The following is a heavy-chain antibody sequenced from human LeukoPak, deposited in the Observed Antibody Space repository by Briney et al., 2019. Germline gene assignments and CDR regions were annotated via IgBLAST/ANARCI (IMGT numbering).Heavy chain of an antibody. D-gene: IGHD6-13*01. CDR2: IKQDGSEK. CDR1: GFTFSSYW. V-gene: IGHV3-7*05. J-gene: IGHJ6*04. Sequence: PGGSLRLSCAASGFTFSSYWMSWVRQAPGKGLEWVANIKQDGSEKYYVDSVKGRFTISRDNAKNSLCLQMNSLRAEDTAVYYCARRQYSSSWLYYYYGMDVWGKGTTVTVSS. CDR3: ARRQYSSSWLYYYYGMDV.